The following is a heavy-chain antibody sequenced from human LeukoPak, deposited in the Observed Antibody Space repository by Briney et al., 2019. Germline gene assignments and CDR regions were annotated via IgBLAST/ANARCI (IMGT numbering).Heavy chain of an antibody. Sequence: PGGSLRLSCAASGFTFDDYAMHWVRQAPGKGLEWVSLISGDGGSTYYADSVKGRFTISKDNSKNSLYLQMNSLRTEDTALYYCAKDIPEEYSSGWYSNYYYGMDFWGQGTTVTVSS. D-gene: IGHD6-19*01. CDR1: GFTFDDYA. CDR3: AKDIPEEYSSGWYSNYYYGMDF. J-gene: IGHJ6*02. CDR2: ISGDGGST. V-gene: IGHV3-43*02.